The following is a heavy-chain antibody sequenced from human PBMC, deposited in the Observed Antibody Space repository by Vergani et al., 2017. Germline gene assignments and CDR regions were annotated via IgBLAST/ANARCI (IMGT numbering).Heavy chain of an antibody. CDR3: ARGVVRGVIRRQNWFDP. D-gene: IGHD3-10*01. Sequence: QVQLQESGPGLVKPSETLSLTCTVSGGSISSYYWSWIRQPPGKGLEWIGYIYYSGSTNYNPSLKSRVTISVDTSKNQFSLKLSSVTAADTAVYYCARGVVRGVIRRQNWFDPWGQGTLVTVSS. CDR1: GGSISSYY. CDR2: IYYSGST. J-gene: IGHJ5*02. V-gene: IGHV4-59*12.